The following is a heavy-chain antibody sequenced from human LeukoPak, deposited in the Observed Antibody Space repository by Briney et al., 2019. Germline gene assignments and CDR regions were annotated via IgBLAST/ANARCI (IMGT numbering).Heavy chain of an antibody. V-gene: IGHV3-66*01. CDR3: ARVGGGARIVGVPDY. CDR1: GFTVISNY. D-gene: IGHD1-26*01. CDR2: IYSGGST. Sequence: GGSLRLSCAAYGFTVISNYMSWVRQAPGKGLEWVSIIYSGGSTYYADSVKGRFTISRDNSKNTLYLQMNSLRAEDTAVYYCARVGGGARIVGVPDYWGQGTLVTVSS. J-gene: IGHJ4*02.